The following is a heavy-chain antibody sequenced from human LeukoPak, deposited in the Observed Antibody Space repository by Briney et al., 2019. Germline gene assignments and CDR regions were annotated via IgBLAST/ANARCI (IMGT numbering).Heavy chain of an antibody. J-gene: IGHJ4*02. CDR1: GFTFSSYA. Sequence: GGSLRLSCAASGFTFSSYAMSRVRQAPGKGLEWVSYISNSGSMIYYADSVKGRFTLSRDNAKNSLYLQMNSLRDEDTAVYYCARGPISGWSADYWGQGTLVTVSS. D-gene: IGHD6-19*01. CDR2: ISNSGSMI. V-gene: IGHV3-48*02. CDR3: ARGPISGWSADY.